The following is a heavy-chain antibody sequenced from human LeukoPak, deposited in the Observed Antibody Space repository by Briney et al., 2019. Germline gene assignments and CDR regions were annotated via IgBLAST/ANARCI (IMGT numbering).Heavy chain of an antibody. V-gene: IGHV1-2*02. Sequence: GASVKVSCKASGYTFTGYYMHWVRQAPGQGLEWMGWINPNSGGTNYAQKFQGGVTMTRDTSISTAYMELSRLRSDDTAVYYCARDKPRIAVAGNFDYWGQGTLVTVSS. CDR1: GYTFTGYY. D-gene: IGHD6-19*01. CDR2: INPNSGGT. CDR3: ARDKPRIAVAGNFDY. J-gene: IGHJ4*02.